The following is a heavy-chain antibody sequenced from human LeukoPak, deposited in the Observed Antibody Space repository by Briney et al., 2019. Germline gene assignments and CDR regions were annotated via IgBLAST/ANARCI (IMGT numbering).Heavy chain of an antibody. J-gene: IGHJ4*02. CDR1: GYSISSSNW. D-gene: IGHD1-26*01. V-gene: IGHV4-28*01. Sequence: PSETLSLTCAVSGYSISSSNWWGWIRQPPGKGLEWIVYTYYSGSTYYNPSLKSRVTMSVDTSKNQFSLKLSSVTAVDTAVYYCARNSVGATNGVDYWGQGTLVTVSS. CDR2: TYYSGST. CDR3: ARNSVGATNGVDY.